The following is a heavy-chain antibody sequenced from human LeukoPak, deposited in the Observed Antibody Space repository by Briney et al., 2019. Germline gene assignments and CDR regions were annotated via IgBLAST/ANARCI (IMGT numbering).Heavy chain of an antibody. CDR1: GSTFSNCA. J-gene: IGHJ4*02. D-gene: IGHD2/OR15-2a*01. CDR2: ISGSGSST. V-gene: IGHV3-23*01. Sequence: GGSLRLSCAASGSTFSNCAMSWVRRAPEKGLEWVSGISGSGSSTYYADSVKGRFTISRDNSENTLSLQMNSLRADDTAIYYCAKSCNSGNCYYNYWGQGTLVTVSS. CDR3: AKSCNSGNCYYNY.